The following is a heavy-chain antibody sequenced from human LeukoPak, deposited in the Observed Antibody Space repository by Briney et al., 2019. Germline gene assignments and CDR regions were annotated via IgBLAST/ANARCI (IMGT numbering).Heavy chain of an antibody. J-gene: IGHJ4*02. D-gene: IGHD1-26*01. V-gene: IGHV3-23*01. CDR2: ISGSGSST. CDR3: AKYSGSYYYPPNWDS. CDR1: GFTFSSYA. Sequence: GGSLRLSCAASGFTFSSYAMSWVRQAPGKGLEWVSAISGSGSSTYYADSVKGRFTLPRDYPKNTLYLQMNSLRAEDTAVYFCAKYSGSYYYPPNWDSWGQGTLVTVSS.